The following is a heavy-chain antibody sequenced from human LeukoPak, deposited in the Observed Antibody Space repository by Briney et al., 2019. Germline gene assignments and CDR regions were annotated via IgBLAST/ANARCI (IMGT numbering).Heavy chain of an antibody. CDR3: ARGGWNKFDY. J-gene: IGHJ4*02. CDR2: IFYSGTT. D-gene: IGHD3-22*01. V-gene: IGHV4-59*01. CDR1: GGSISSYY. Sequence: SETLSLTCTVSGGSISSYYWSWIRQPPGKGLEWIGFIFYSGTTNYNPSLKSRVTISVDTSENQFSLKLSSVTAADTAVYYCARGGWNKFDYWGQGTLVTVSS.